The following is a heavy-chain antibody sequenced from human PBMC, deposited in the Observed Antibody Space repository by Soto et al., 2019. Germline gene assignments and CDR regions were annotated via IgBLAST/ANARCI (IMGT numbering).Heavy chain of an antibody. CDR1: GFPFSNYG. CDR2: ISYDGNNK. J-gene: IGHJ5*01. V-gene: IGHV3-30*18. D-gene: IGHD2-8*01. CDR3: AKDTGYCTKGVCLSNWFDS. Sequence: QVQLVESGGGVVQPGSSLGLSVAASGFPFSNYGIHWVRQAPGKGLEWVAVISYDGNNKYYADSVEGRFTISRDNSKNTVYLQMNSLRDEDTAMYYCAKDTGYCTKGVCLSNWFDSWGQGTLVTVSS.